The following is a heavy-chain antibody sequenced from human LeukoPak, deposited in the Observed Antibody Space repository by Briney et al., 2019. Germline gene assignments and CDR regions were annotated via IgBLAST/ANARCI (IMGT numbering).Heavy chain of an antibody. V-gene: IGHV4-34*01. Sequence: PSETLSLTCAGYGGSFSGYYWSWIRQRPGKGLEWFGEINRSGSTNYNPSLKSRVTISVDTSKHQSSLKLSSVTAADTAVYYCARAGPEGDIVVVPAAMLGYFDYWGQGTLVTVSS. D-gene: IGHD2-2*01. J-gene: IGHJ4*02. CDR2: INRSGST. CDR3: ARAGPEGDIVVVPAAMLGYFDY. CDR1: GGSFSGYY.